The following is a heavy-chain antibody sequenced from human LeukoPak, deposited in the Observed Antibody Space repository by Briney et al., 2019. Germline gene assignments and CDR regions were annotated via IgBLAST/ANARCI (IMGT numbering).Heavy chain of an antibody. Sequence: SETLSLTRTVSGYSISSAYYWGWIRQSPGKGLEWIGTIYHSGSTYYNPSLKSRVSISLDTSNNHFSLNLSSVTAADTAVYYCARAFRESFFDYWGQGTLVTVSS. CDR1: GYSISSAYY. V-gene: IGHV4-38-2*02. J-gene: IGHJ4*02. CDR2: IYHSGST. CDR3: ARAFRESFFDY.